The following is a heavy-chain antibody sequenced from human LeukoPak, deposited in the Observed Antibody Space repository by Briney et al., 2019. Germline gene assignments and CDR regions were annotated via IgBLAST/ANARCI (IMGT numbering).Heavy chain of an antibody. Sequence: PGGSLRLSCAASGSTFSNYAMHWVRQAPGKGLEWVAYIQNDGGRTVYADSVKGRFTISRDNAKNSLYLQMNSLRAEDTAVYYCARPHHSGAFDPWGQGTLVTVSS. J-gene: IGHJ5*02. CDR3: ARPHHSGAFDP. V-gene: IGHV3-30*12. CDR2: IQNDGGRT. D-gene: IGHD3-10*01. CDR1: GSTFSNYA.